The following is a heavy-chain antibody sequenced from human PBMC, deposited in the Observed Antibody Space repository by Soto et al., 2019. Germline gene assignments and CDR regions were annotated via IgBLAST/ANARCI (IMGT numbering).Heavy chain of an antibody. CDR1: GASFSGYY. Sequence: ATLSLTCAVYGASFSGYYWSWIRQAPGKGLEWIGEINHSGSTNYNPSLKSRVTISVDTSKNQFSLKLSSVTAADTAVYYCASIYCSGGSCYSEWNWFEHWGQGTLVTVS. D-gene: IGHD2-15*01. V-gene: IGHV4-34*01. CDR3: ASIYCSGGSCYSEWNWFEH. J-gene: IGHJ5*02. CDR2: INHSGST.